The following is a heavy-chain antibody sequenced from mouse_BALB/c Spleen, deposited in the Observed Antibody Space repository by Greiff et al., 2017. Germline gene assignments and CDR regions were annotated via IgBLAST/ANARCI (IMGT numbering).Heavy chain of an antibody. CDR1: GYTFTSYT. CDR2: INPSSGYT. J-gene: IGHJ4*01. D-gene: IGHD2-1*01. CDR3: ARGRFGKDAMDY. V-gene: IGHV1-4*01. Sequence: QVQLQQSGAELARPGASVKMSCKASGYTFTSYTMHWVKQRPGQGLEWIGYINPSSGYTNYNQKFKDKATLTADKSSSTAYMQLSSLTSEDSAVYYCARGRFGKDAMDYWGQGTSVTVSS.